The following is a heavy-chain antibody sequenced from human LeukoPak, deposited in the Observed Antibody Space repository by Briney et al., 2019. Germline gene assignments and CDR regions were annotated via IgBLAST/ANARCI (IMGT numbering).Heavy chain of an antibody. D-gene: IGHD6-6*01. Sequence: GASEKVSCKVSGYTLTELSMHWVRQAPGKGLEWMGGFDPEDGETIYAQKFQGRVTMTEDTSTDTAYMELSSLRSEDTAVYYCATPGGDRAARPVYDYWGQGTLVTVSS. CDR2: FDPEDGET. V-gene: IGHV1-24*01. J-gene: IGHJ4*02. CDR3: ATPGGDRAARPVYDY. CDR1: GYTLTELS.